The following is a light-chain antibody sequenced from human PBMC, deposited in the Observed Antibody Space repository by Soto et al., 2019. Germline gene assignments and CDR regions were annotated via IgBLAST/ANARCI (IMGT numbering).Light chain of an antibody. CDR2: DAS. V-gene: IGLV2-11*01. Sequence: SVLTQPRSVSGSPGQSVTISCTGASSDVGGYNYVSWYQQHPGKAPKLMIYDASKRPSGVPDRFSGSKSGNTASLTISGLQTEDEADYYCCSYAGRYTYVFGTGTKVTVL. CDR3: CSYAGRYTYV. J-gene: IGLJ1*01. CDR1: SSDVGGYNY.